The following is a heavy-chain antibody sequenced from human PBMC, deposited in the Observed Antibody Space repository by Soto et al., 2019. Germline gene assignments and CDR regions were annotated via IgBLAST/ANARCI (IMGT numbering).Heavy chain of an antibody. D-gene: IGHD4-17*01. CDR3: ARGASDYGDRVDH. J-gene: IGHJ4*02. CDR2: LHSGGGT. Sequence: DVQLVETGGGLIQPGGSLRLACTASGFSVSDNYMSWVRQAPAKGLEWVSILHSGGGTFYADSVRGRFTVSRVNSQNTLYLQMNSLRAEDTAVYYCARGASDYGDRVDHWGQGTLVTVSS. V-gene: IGHV3-53*02. CDR1: GFSVSDNY.